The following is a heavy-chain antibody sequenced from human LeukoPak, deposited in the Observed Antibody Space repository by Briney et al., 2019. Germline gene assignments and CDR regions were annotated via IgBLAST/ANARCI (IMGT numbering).Heavy chain of an antibody. D-gene: IGHD2-2*01. Sequence: GGSLRLSCAASGFTFSSYAMHWVRQAPGKGLEWVSSISSSSSYIYYADSVKGRFTISRDNAKNSLYLQMNSLRAEDTAVYYCASGLVPAARGDYWGQGTLVTVSS. J-gene: IGHJ4*02. CDR2: ISSSSSYI. CDR1: GFTFSSYA. V-gene: IGHV3-21*01. CDR3: ASGLVPAARGDY.